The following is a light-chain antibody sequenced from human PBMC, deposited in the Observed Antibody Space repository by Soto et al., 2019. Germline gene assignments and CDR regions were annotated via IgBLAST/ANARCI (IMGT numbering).Light chain of an antibody. CDR3: QQYDNLPLT. V-gene: IGKV1-33*01. CDR1: QDIAIY. CDR2: AAS. J-gene: IGKJ4*01. Sequence: IQLTQSPSSLSASVGDRVTITCRASQDIAIYLAWYQQKPGEAPKLLIYAASNLETGVPSRFSGSGSGTDFTFTVSSLQPEDIATYYCQQYDNLPLTFGGGTKVDIK.